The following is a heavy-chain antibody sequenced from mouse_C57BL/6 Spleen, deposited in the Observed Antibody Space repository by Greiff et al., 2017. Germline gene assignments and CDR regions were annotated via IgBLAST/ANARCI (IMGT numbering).Heavy chain of an antibody. CDR1: GFSLSTFGMG. V-gene: IGHV8-8*01. D-gene: IGHD1-1*01. CDR3: ARMRGYYGSSYDFDY. CDR2: IWWDADK. J-gene: IGHJ2*01. Sequence: QVTLKVSGPGILQPSQTLSLTCSFSGFSLSTFGMGVGWIRQPSGKGLEWLAHIWWDADKYYNPALKSRLTISKDTSKDQVFLKIANVDTADTATYYCARMRGYYGSSYDFDYWGQGTTLTVSS.